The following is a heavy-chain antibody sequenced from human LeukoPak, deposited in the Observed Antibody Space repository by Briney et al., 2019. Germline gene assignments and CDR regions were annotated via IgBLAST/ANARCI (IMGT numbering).Heavy chain of an antibody. J-gene: IGHJ2*01. Sequence: EASVKVSCKASGYTFTSYGISWVRQAPGQGLEWMGWISAYNGNTNYAQKLQGRVTMTTDTSTSTAYMELRSLRSDDTAVYYCAREGGGYSYGGVFWYFDLWGRGTLVTVSS. D-gene: IGHD5-18*01. CDR1: GYTFTSYG. CDR3: AREGGGYSYGGVFWYFDL. V-gene: IGHV1-18*01. CDR2: ISAYNGNT.